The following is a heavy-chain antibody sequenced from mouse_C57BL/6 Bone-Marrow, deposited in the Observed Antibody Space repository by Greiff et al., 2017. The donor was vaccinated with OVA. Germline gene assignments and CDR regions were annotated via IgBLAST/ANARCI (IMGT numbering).Heavy chain of an antibody. Sequence: QVQLKQPGAELVRPGSSVKLSCKASGYTFTSYWMDWVKQRPGQGLEWIGNIYPSDSETHYNQKFKDKATLTVDKSSSTAYMQLSSLTSEDSAVYYCARTTVVATRYFDVWGTGTTVTVSS. V-gene: IGHV1-61*01. D-gene: IGHD1-1*01. CDR1: GYTFTSYW. CDR2: IYPSDSET. CDR3: ARTTVVATRYFDV. J-gene: IGHJ1*03.